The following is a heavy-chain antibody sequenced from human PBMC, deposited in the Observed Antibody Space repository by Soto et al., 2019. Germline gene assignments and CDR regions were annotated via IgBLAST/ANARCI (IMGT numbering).Heavy chain of an antibody. CDR2: ISGSGGST. Sequence: PGGSLRLSCAASGFTFSSYAMSWVRQAPGKGLEWVSAISGSGGSTYYADSVKGRFTISRDNSKNTLYLQMNSLRAEDTAVYYCAKDPRIAVAGYPRDYWGQGTLVTVSS. CDR1: GFTFSSYA. V-gene: IGHV3-23*01. D-gene: IGHD6-19*01. CDR3: AKDPRIAVAGYPRDY. J-gene: IGHJ4*02.